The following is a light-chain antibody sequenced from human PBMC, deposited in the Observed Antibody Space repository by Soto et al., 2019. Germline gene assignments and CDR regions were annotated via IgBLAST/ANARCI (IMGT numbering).Light chain of an antibody. Sequence: EIVLTQSPATLSLSPGERATLSCRASQSVSSYLAWYQQKPGQAPRLLIYDASNRATGIPARFSGSGSGTDFTLTISRLEPEDFAVYYCQHFGGSLPVTFGQGTRLEIK. CDR1: QSVSSY. CDR2: DAS. J-gene: IGKJ5*01. V-gene: IGKV3-11*01. CDR3: QHFGGSLPVT.